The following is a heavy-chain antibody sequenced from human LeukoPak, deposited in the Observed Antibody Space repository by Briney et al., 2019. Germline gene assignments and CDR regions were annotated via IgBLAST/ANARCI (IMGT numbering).Heavy chain of an antibody. J-gene: IGHJ4*02. CDR3: AREGGPYRPLDY. CDR2: IKYSGTT. V-gene: IGHV4-59*01. CDR1: GGSIRSDY. Sequence: PSETLSLTCTVSGGSIRSDYWSWIRQPPGKGLEWIGYIKYSGTTKYNPSLKSRVTMSVDTSKNQFSLKLSSVTAADTAVYYCAREGGPYRPLDYSGQGTLVTVSS.